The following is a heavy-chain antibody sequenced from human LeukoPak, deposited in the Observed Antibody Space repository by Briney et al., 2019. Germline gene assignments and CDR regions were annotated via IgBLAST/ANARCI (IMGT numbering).Heavy chain of an antibody. CDR3: ARAAYDSSGYLTL. CDR2: INQGEGEK. J-gene: IGHJ4*02. V-gene: IGHV3-7*01. CDR1: GFTFSSYS. Sequence: QPGGSLRLSCAASGFTFSSYSMNWVRQAPGKGLEWVANINQGEGEKYYVDSVKGRFTISRDNAKKSLFLQMNSLRAEDTAVYYCARAAYDSSGYLTLWGQGTLVAVSS. D-gene: IGHD3-22*01.